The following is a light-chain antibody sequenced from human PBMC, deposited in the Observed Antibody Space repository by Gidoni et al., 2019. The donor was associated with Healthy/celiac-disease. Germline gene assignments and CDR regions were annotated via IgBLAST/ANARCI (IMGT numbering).Light chain of an antibody. Sequence: DIQMTQSPSTLSASVGDRVTITCRASQSISSWLAWYQQKPGKAPKLLIYKASSLESGVPSRFIGRGSGTEFTLTISSLQPDDFATYYCQQYNSYSMYTFGQGTKLEIK. CDR1: QSISSW. V-gene: IGKV1-5*03. CDR2: KAS. CDR3: QQYNSYSMYT. J-gene: IGKJ2*01.